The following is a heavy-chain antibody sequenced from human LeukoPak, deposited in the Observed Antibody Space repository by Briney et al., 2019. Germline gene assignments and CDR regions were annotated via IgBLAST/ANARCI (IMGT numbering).Heavy chain of an antibody. D-gene: IGHD3-10*01. V-gene: IGHV3-7*03. CDR3: AKVLIWTYGSGNYYKGAFDI. CDR2: MKQDGSEK. CDR1: GFTFSSYW. Sequence: GGYLRLSCAASGFTFSSYWMSWVRQAPGKGLEWVANMKQDGSEKYYVDSVRGRFTISRDNSKNTLYLQMNSLRAEDTAVYYCAKVLIWTYGSGNYYKGAFDIWGQGTMVTVSS. J-gene: IGHJ3*02.